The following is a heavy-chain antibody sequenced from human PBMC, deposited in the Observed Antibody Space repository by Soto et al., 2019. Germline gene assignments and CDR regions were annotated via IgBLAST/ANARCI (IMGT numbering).Heavy chain of an antibody. Sequence: QVQLQESGPGLVKPSETLSLTCTVSGGSISSYYWSWIRQPPGKGLEWIGYIYYSGSTNYNPSLKSRVTISVDTSKNQFSLKLSSVTAADTAVYYCARDTHGGPYYFDYWGQGTLVTVSS. J-gene: IGHJ4*02. CDR3: ARDTHGGPYYFDY. CDR1: GGSISSYY. V-gene: IGHV4-59*01. CDR2: IYYSGST. D-gene: IGHD4-17*01.